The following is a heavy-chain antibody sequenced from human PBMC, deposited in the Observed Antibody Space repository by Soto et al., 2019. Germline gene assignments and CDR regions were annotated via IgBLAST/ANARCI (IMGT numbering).Heavy chain of an antibody. J-gene: IGHJ4*02. CDR1: GYTFTSYG. D-gene: IGHD6-19*01. CDR3: ARDRAFVGAVAGHTTLGY. Sequence: QVQLVQSGAEVKKPGASVKVSCKASGYTFTSYGISWVQQAPGQGLEWMGWISAYNGNTNYAQKLQGRVTMTTDTSTSTAYMELRSLRSDDTAVYYCARDRAFVGAVAGHTTLGYWGQGTLVTVSS. V-gene: IGHV1-18*04. CDR2: ISAYNGNT.